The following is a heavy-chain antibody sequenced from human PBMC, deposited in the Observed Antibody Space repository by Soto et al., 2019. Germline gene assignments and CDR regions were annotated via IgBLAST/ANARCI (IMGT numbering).Heavy chain of an antibody. CDR1: GYTFTSYA. D-gene: IGHD5-12*01. CDR3: ARAPPRGYSGYDFNYYYYYYMDV. CDR2: INTNTGNP. V-gene: IGHV7-4-1*01. Sequence: ASVKVSCKASGYTFTSYAMNWVRQAPGQGLEWMGWINTNTGNPTYAQGFTGRFVFSLDTSVSTAYLQICSLKAEDTAVYYCARAPPRGYSGYDFNYYYYYYMDVWGKGTTVTVSS. J-gene: IGHJ6*03.